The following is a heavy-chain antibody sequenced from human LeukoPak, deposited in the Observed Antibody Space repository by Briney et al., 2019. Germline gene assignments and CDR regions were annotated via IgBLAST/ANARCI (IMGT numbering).Heavy chain of an antibody. Sequence: SETLSLTCTVSGGSISSSSYYWGWLRQPPGKGLEWIGSIYYSGSTYYNPSLKSRVTISVDTSKNQFSLKLSSVTAADTAMYYCESRYGDEGLDYYMDVWGKGTTVTVSS. J-gene: IGHJ6*03. CDR1: GGSISSSSYY. D-gene: IGHD4-17*01. CDR2: IYYSGST. CDR3: ESRYGDEGLDYYMDV. V-gene: IGHV4-39*01.